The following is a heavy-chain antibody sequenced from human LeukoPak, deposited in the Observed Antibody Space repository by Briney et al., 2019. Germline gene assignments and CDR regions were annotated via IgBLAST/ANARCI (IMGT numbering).Heavy chain of an antibody. J-gene: IGHJ4*02. D-gene: IGHD3-3*01. CDR1: GGSLSSGSYY. CDR2: IYTSGST. Sequence: SQTLSLTCTVSGGSLSSGSYYWSWIRQPAGKGLEWLRRIYTSGSTNYNPSLKSRVTISVDTSKNQFSLKLSSVTAADTAVYYCAREKHVLRFLEWLPYPDYWGQGTLVTVSS. V-gene: IGHV4-61*02. CDR3: AREKHVLRFLEWLPYPDY.